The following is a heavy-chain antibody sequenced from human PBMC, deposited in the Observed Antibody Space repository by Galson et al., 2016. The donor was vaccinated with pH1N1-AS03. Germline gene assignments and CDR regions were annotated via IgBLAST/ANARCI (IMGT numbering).Heavy chain of an antibody. J-gene: IGHJ6*02. V-gene: IGHV4-61*01. Sequence: ETLSLTCSVSGAPITSGSHYGTWIRQLPGKGLEWIGYIYYSGTTKFNPSLATRVTMSVDRSKSQFSLNLMSVTAADTAVYYCARDGQLWPHYYPLDVWGQGTTVTVSS. D-gene: IGHD3-22*01. CDR1: GAPITSGSHY. CDR3: ARDGQLWPHYYPLDV. CDR2: IYYSGTT.